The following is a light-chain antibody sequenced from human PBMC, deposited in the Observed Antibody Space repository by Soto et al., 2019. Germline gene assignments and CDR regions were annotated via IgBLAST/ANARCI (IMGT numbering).Light chain of an antibody. V-gene: IGLV1-47*01. CDR1: SSNLGDNF. J-gene: IGLJ3*02. Sequence: QTVVTQPPSASGTPGQRGTISCSGSSSNLGDNFVYWYQNLPGRTPKLLIYRDNERPSGVPDRFSGTKSGTSASLAINGLRTEDETDYYCAAWDDTLNGWVFGGGTKLTVL. CDR3: AAWDDTLNGWV. CDR2: RDN.